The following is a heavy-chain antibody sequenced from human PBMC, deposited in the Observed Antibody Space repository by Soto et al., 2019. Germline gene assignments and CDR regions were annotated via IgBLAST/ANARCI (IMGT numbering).Heavy chain of an antibody. V-gene: IGHV6-1*01. CDR2: TYFRSKWYN. CDR3: AKGDNLGPKTGYAFDP. J-gene: IGHJ5*02. CDR1: GDSVSSNTAS. Sequence: SQTLSLTCAISGDSVSSNTASWNWIRQSPSRGLGWLGRTYFRSKWYNDYAVSVKSRIIINPDTSNNQFSLQLNSVTPEDTAVYFCAKGDNLGPKTGYAFDPWGQGIMVTVSS. D-gene: IGHD5-12*01.